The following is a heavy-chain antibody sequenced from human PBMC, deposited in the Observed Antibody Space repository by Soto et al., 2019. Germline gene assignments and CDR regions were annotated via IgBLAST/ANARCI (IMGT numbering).Heavy chain of an antibody. Sequence: QLQLQESGPGLVKPSETLSLTCTVSGGSISSSDFYWGWLRQTPGKGLEFIGSMYYSGSTYYNPSLTSRLTISVDTSKNQFTLKLISVTAADTAVYYCAVVDSTGNWFDPWGEGALVTVSS. J-gene: IGHJ5*02. V-gene: IGHV4-39*01. CDR1: GGSISSSDFY. CDR2: MYYSGST. D-gene: IGHD6-25*01. CDR3: AVVDSTGNWFDP.